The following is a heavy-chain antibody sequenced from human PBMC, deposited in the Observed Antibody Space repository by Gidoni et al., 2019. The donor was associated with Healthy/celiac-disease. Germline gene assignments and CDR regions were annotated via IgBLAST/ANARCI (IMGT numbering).Heavy chain of an antibody. J-gene: IGHJ4*02. CDR2: IYHSGST. CDR3: AREGRGDGYKNPFDY. CDR1: GYSIRSGYY. Sequence: QVQLQESGPGLVKPSETLSLTCAVSGYSIRSGYYWGWIRQPPGKGLEWIGSIYHSGSTYYNPSLKSRVTISVDTSKNQFSLKLSSVTAADTAVYYCAREGRGDGYKNPFDYWGQGTLVTVSS. D-gene: IGHD5-12*01. V-gene: IGHV4-38-2*02.